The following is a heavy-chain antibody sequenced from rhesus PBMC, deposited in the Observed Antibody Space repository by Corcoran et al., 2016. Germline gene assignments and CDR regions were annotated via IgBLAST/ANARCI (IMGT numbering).Heavy chain of an antibody. CDR3: ARRGYSGYSYFFDY. D-gene: IGHD5-42*01. V-gene: IGHV4-81*01. CDR1: GGSISGYY. J-gene: IGHJ4*01. Sequence: QLQLQESGPGLVKPSETLSLTCAVSGGSISGYYWSWIHQPPGKGLEWIGNIDGKIAGTNYNPSLKSRVTISKDTSKNQFSLKLSSVTAADTVVYYCARRGYSGYSYFFDYWGQGVLVTVSS. CDR2: IDGKIAGT.